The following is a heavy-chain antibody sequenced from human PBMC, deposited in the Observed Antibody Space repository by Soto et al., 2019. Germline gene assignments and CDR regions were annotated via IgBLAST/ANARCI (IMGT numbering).Heavy chain of an antibody. V-gene: IGHV1-24*01. CDR3: ATFWSGYHYFDY. CDR1: GYTLTELS. CDR2: FDPEDGET. Sequence: ASVKVSCKVSGYTLTELSMHWVRQAPGKGLEWMGGFDPEDGETIYAQKFQGRVTMTEDTSTDTAYMELSSLRSEDTAVYYCATFWSGYHYFDYWGQGTLVTVSS. J-gene: IGHJ4*02. D-gene: IGHD3-3*01.